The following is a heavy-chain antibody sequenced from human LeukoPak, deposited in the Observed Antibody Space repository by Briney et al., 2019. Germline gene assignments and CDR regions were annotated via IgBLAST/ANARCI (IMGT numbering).Heavy chain of an antibody. Sequence: SQTLSLTCAISGDSVSSNSASWNWIRQSPSRGLEWLGRTYYRSKWYNEYAGSVRGRITINADTSKNQFSLQLYSVTPDDTAVYHCARDPEMATNRRGYYYYYGMDVWGQGTTVTVSS. CDR1: GDSVSSNSAS. D-gene: IGHD5-12*01. CDR3: ARDPEMATNRRGYYYYYGMDV. CDR2: TYYRSKWYN. V-gene: IGHV6-1*01. J-gene: IGHJ6*02.